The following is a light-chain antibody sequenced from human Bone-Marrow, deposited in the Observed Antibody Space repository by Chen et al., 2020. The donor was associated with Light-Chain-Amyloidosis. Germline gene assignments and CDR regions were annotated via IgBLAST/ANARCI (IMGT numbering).Light chain of an antibody. V-gene: IGLV6-57*01. CDR2: ENN. J-gene: IGLJ2*01. Sequence: NFLLTPPHSVSESLGRTVTISCPRSSCSVASTLVQWYQQRPGSSPTTVMYENNKRPSGVPDRFSGSFDYSSNSASLTISGLKTEDEADYYCQSYDTDNRGVFGGGTRLTVL. CDR3: QSYDTDNRGV. CDR1: SCSVASTL.